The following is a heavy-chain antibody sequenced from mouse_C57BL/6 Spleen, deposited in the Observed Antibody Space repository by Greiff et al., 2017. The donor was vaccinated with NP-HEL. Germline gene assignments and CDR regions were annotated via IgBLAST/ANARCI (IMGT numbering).Heavy chain of an antibody. CDR2: INPSNGGT. D-gene: IGHD2-3*01. CDR3: ARERETIYDGYSHFDY. J-gene: IGHJ2*01. CDR1: GYTFTSYW. V-gene: IGHV1-53*01. Sequence: QVQLQQPGTELVKPGASVKLSCKASGYTFTSYWMHWVKQRPGQGLEWIGNINPSNGGTNYNEKFKSKATLTVDKSSSTAYMQLSSLTSEDSAVYYCARERETIYDGYSHFDYWGQGTTLTVSS.